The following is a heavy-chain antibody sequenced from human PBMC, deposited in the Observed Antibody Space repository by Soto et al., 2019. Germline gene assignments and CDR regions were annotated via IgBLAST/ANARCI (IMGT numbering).Heavy chain of an antibody. CDR2: ISGSGGST. Sequence: GESLKISCAASGFTFSSYAMSWVRQAPGKGLEWVSAISGSGGSTYYADSVKGRFTISRDNSKNTLYLQMNSLRAEDTAVYYCAKAPDYYGSGSPSSDYWGQGTLVTVSS. CDR1: GFTFSSYA. J-gene: IGHJ4*02. CDR3: AKAPDYYGSGSPSSDY. V-gene: IGHV3-23*01. D-gene: IGHD3-10*01.